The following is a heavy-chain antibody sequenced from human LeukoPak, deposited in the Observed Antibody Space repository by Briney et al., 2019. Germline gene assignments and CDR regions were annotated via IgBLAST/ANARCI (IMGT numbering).Heavy chain of an antibody. D-gene: IGHD6-19*01. CDR2: VSGGAEAT. Sequence: ERSLRLSCAASGFSFRDYAMTWVRQAPGKGLEWVSTVSGGAEATYYADSVKGRFAISRDNSKSALYLQMNSLRAEDTAIYYCAKDTPLTAYTSGWSNNCFDYWGQGTLVTVSS. CDR1: GFSFRDYA. V-gene: IGHV3-23*01. CDR3: AKDTPLTAYTSGWSNNCFDY. J-gene: IGHJ4*02.